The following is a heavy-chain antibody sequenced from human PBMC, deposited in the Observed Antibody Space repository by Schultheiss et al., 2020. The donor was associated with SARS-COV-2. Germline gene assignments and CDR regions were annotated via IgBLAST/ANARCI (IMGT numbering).Heavy chain of an antibody. CDR3: TTEVDYGDYVGDY. V-gene: IGHV3-15*01. Sequence: GESLKISCAASGFTFSNAWMSWVRQAPGKGLEWVGRIKSKTDGGTTDYAAPVKGRFTISRDDSKNTLYLQMNSLKTEDTAVYYCTTEVDYGDYVGDYWGQGTLVTVYS. J-gene: IGHJ4*02. D-gene: IGHD4-17*01. CDR1: GFTFSNAW. CDR2: IKSKTDGGTT.